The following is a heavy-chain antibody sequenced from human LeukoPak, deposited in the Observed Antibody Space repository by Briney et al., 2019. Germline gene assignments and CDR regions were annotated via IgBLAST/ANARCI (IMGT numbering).Heavy chain of an antibody. D-gene: IGHD2-15*01. J-gene: IGHJ4*02. V-gene: IGHV3-30-3*01. CDR1: GFTFSSYA. CDR2: ISYDGSNK. Sequence: QPGRSLTLSCAASGFTFSSYAMHWVRQAPGKGLEWVAVISYDGSNKYYADSVKGRFTISRDNSKNTLYLQMNSLRAEVAAVYLCASGCGGGSCYGDCWGEGTLVSVSS. CDR3: ASGCGGGSCYGDC.